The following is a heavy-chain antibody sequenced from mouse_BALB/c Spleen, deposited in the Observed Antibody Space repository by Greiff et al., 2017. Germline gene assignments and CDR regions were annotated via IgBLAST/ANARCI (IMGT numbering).Heavy chain of an antibody. CDR1: GDSITSGY. V-gene: IGHV3-8*02. D-gene: IGHD1-1*01. Sequence: VQLQQSGPSLVKPSQTLSLTRSVTGDSITSGYWNWIRKFPGNKLEYMGYISYSGSTYYNPSLKSRISITRDTSKNQYYLQLNSVTTEDTATYYCARYRYYGSSFYFDYWGQGTTLTVSS. J-gene: IGHJ2*01. CDR2: ISYSGST. CDR3: ARYRYYGSSFYFDY.